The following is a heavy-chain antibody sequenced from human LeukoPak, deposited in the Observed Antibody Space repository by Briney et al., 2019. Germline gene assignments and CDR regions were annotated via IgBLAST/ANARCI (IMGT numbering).Heavy chain of an antibody. CDR1: GFTFSSYV. D-gene: IGHD4/OR15-4a*01. CDR3: ARRAGAYSHPYDY. V-gene: IGHV3-30*02. Sequence: PGGSLRLSCAASGFTFSSYVMHWVRPAPGKGLEWVAFIRYDGSNKYYADSVKGRFTISRDNSKNTLNLQMNSLRAEDTAVYYCARRAGAYSHPYDYWGQGTLVTVSS. J-gene: IGHJ4*02. CDR2: IRYDGSNK.